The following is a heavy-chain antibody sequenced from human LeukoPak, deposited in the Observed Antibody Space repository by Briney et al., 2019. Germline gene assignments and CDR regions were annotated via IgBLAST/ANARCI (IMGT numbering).Heavy chain of an antibody. J-gene: IGHJ4*02. CDR1: GYTLTELS. CDR2: FDPEHGET. Sequence: ASVKVSCKVSGYTLTELSMHWVRQAPGEGLEWMGGFDPEHGETIYAQKFQGRVTMTEDTSTDTAYMELSSLRSDDTAVYYCASDPVGYCSANGCYSVDYWGQGTLVTVSS. V-gene: IGHV1-24*01. CDR3: ASDPVGYCSANGCYSVDY. D-gene: IGHD2-15*01.